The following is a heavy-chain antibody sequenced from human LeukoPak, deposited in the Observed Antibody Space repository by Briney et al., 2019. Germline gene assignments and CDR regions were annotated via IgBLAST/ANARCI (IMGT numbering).Heavy chain of an antibody. D-gene: IGHD6-6*01. CDR3: ARSESSIAARALYYYYMDV. CDR1: GGTFSSYA. J-gene: IGHJ6*03. CDR2: IIPIFGTA. V-gene: IGHV1-69*06. Sequence: SVKVSCKASGGTFSSYAISWVRQAPGQGLEWMGGIIPIFGTANYAQKFQGRVTITADKSTSTAYMELSSLRSEDTAVYYCARSESSIAARALYYYYMDVWGKGTTVTVSS.